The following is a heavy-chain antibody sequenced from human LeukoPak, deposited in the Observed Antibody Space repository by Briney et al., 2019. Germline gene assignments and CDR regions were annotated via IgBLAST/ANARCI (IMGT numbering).Heavy chain of an antibody. J-gene: IGHJ5*02. CDR2: IDISGST. Sequence: SETLSLTCTVSGGSISSYYWSWIRQPAGKGLEWIGRIDISGSTNDNPSLKSRVTMSVDTSKNQFSLKLSSVTAADTAVYYCARDLNNWFDPWGQGTLVTVSS. V-gene: IGHV4-4*07. CDR1: GGSISSYY. CDR3: ARDLNNWFDP.